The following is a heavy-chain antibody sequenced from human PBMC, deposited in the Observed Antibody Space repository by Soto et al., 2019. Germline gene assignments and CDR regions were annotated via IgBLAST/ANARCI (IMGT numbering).Heavy chain of an antibody. CDR3: AKGPYSSGWYDYYGMDV. D-gene: IGHD6-19*01. CDR1: GFTFSSYG. CDR2: ISYDGSNK. Sequence: QVQLVESGGGVVQPGRSLRLSCAASGFTFSSYGMHWVRQAPGKGLEWVAVISYDGSNKYYADSVKGRFTISRDNSKNTLYLQMNSLRAEDTAVYYCAKGPYSSGWYDYYGMDVWGQGTTVTVFS. V-gene: IGHV3-30*18. J-gene: IGHJ6*02.